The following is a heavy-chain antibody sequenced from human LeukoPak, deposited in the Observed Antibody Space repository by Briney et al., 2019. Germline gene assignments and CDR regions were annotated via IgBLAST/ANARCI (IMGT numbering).Heavy chain of an antibody. CDR2: IYYSGST. CDR1: GGSISSYY. D-gene: IGHD1-26*01. V-gene: IGHV4-59*12. CDR3: ARGRGRRLLRSYFDY. Sequence: SETLSLTCTVSGGSISSYYWSWIRQPPGKGLEWIGYIYYSGSTNYNPSLKSRVTISVDASKNQFSLKLSSVTAADTAVYYCARGRGRRLLRSYFDYWGQGTLVTVSS. J-gene: IGHJ4*02.